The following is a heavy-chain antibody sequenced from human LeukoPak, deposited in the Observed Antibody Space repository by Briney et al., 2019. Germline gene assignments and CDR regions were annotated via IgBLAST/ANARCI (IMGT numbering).Heavy chain of an antibody. V-gene: IGHV4-4*07. J-gene: IGHJ4*02. D-gene: IGHD3-3*01. Sequence: SETLSLTCTVSGGSISSYYWSLIRQPAGKGLEWIGRIYTSGSTNYNPSLKSRVTMSVDTSKNQFSLKLSSVTAADTAVYYCARAHYDFWSGYWYFDYWGQGTLVTVSS. CDR3: ARAHYDFWSGYWYFDY. CDR2: IYTSGST. CDR1: GGSISSYY.